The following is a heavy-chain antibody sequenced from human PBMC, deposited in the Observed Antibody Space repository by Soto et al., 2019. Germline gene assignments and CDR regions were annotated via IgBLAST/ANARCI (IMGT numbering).Heavy chain of an antibody. CDR1: GFTFSSYS. D-gene: IGHD6-13*01. CDR2: ISSSSSTI. V-gene: IGHV3-48*01. J-gene: IGHJ6*02. CDR3: ASFIAAAGTNYYYGMDV. Sequence: EVQLVESGGGLVQPGGSLRLSCAASGFTFSSYSMNWVRQAPGKGLEWVSYISSSSSTICYADSVKGRFTISRDNAKNSLYLQMNSLRAEDTAVYYCASFIAAAGTNYYYGMDVWGQGTTVTVSS.